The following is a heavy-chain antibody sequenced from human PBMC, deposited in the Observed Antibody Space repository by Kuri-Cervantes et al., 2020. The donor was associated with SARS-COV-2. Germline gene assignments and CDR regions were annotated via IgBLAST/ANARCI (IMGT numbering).Heavy chain of an antibody. CDR3: ARGEALYYYMDV. V-gene: IGHV4-59*08. Sequence: SETLSLTCTVSGGSISSHYWSWIRQPPGKGLEWIAYFDYTGSTFYNPSLRSRVTISVDTSKNQFSLKLSSVTAADTAVYYCARGEALYYYMDVWGKGTTVTVSS. CDR1: GGSISSHY. D-gene: IGHD3-10*01. CDR2: FDYTGST. J-gene: IGHJ6*03.